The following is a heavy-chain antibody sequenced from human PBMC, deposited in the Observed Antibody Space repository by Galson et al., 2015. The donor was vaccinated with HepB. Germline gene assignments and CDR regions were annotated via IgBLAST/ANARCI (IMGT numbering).Heavy chain of an antibody. CDR1: GFTFSYYA. D-gene: IGHD6-19*01. V-gene: IGHV3-23*01. J-gene: IGHJ4*02. Sequence: SLRLSCADSGFTFSYYAMSWVRQAPGKGLEWLSAITPSGDNTYSADSMKGRFTISRDNSRNTLFLQMNSLRADDTAVYFCAKLYPEKTDGWYRQALYYFDSWGQGTRVTVS. CDR3: AKLYPEKTDGWYRQALYYFDS. CDR2: ITPSGDNT.